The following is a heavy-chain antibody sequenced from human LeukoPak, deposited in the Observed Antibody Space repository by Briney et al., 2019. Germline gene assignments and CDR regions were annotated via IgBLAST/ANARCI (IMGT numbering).Heavy chain of an antibody. Sequence: HAGGSLRLSCAASGFTFSSYAMHWVRQAPGKGLEWVAVISYDGSNKYYADSVKGRFTISRDNSKNTLYLQMNSLRAEDTAVYYCARSLGYCSSTSCWYPDYWGQGTLVTVSS. V-gene: IGHV3-30-3*01. J-gene: IGHJ4*02. CDR1: GFTFSSYA. D-gene: IGHD2-2*01. CDR2: ISYDGSNK. CDR3: ARSLGYCSSTSCWYPDY.